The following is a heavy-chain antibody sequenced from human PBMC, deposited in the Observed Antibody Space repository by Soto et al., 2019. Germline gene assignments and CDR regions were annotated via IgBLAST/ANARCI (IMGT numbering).Heavy chain of an antibody. CDR2: IYYSGST. Sequence: SETLSLTCTVSGGSISSYYWSWIRQPPGKGLEWIGYIYYSGSTNYNPSLMSRVTISVDTSKNQFSLKLSSVTAADTAVYYCARDRRCPRYCSGGSCYSSFYYGMDVWGQGTTVTVSS. CDR1: GGSISSYY. J-gene: IGHJ6*02. V-gene: IGHV4-59*01. D-gene: IGHD2-15*01. CDR3: ARDRRCPRYCSGGSCYSSFYYGMDV.